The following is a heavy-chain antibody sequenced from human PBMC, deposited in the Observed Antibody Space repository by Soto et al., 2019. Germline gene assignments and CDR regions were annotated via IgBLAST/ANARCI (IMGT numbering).Heavy chain of an antibody. CDR3: VRDGRGTDAYYMDV. CDR2: IRNLARGGTA. J-gene: IGHJ6*03. V-gene: IGHV3-49*03. Sequence: PGGSLRLSCTASGFTFGDYGMSWFRQAPGKGLEWIGFIRNLARGGTADYAAPVKGRFTISRDDSRSIAYLQMNSLKTEDTALYYCVRDGRGTDAYYMDVWGNGTTVTVS. CDR1: GFTFGDYG. D-gene: IGHD1-1*01.